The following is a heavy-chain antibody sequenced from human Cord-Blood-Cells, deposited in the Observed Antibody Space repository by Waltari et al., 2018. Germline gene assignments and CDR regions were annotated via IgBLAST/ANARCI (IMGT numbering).Heavy chain of an antibody. V-gene: IGHV4-34*01. J-gene: IGHJ4*02. D-gene: IGHD7-27*01. CDR3: AGRTGDRDY. CDR1: GGSFSGYY. CDR2: INHSGST. Sequence: QVQLQQWGAGLLKPSETLSLTCAVYGGSFSGYYWSWIRQPPGKGLDWIGEINHSGSTNSNPSLKSRVTISVDTSKNQFSLKLSSVTAADTAVYYCAGRTGDRDYWGQGTLVTVSS.